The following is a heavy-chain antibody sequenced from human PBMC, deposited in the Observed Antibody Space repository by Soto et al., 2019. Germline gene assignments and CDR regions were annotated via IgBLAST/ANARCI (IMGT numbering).Heavy chain of an antibody. CDR1: GYTFTIYY. V-gene: IGHV1-46*01. Sequence: ASVKVSCKASGYTFTIYYMHCVLQSPLQWLEWMGIINPSGGSTSYAQKFQGRVTMTRDTSTSTVYMELSSLRSEDTAVYYCASTVVPAPGGYYYYGMDVWGQGTTVTVSS. J-gene: IGHJ6*02. CDR2: INPSGGST. D-gene: IGHD2-2*01. CDR3: ASTVVPAPGGYYYYGMDV.